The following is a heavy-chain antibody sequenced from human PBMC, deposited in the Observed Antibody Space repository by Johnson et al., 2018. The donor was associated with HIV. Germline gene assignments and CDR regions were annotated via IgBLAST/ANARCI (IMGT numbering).Heavy chain of an antibody. CDR2: ISWNSGSI. Sequence: VQLVESGGGLVQPGRSLRLSCAASGFTFDDYAMHWVRQAPGKGLEWVSGISWNSGSIGYADSVRGRFTISRDNSKNTLYLQMNNLRAEDTAVYYCGRHRDDAFDIWGQGTMVTVSS. D-gene: IGHD2-21*02. V-gene: IGHV3-9*01. CDR1: GFTFDDYA. CDR3: GRHRDDAFDI. J-gene: IGHJ3*02.